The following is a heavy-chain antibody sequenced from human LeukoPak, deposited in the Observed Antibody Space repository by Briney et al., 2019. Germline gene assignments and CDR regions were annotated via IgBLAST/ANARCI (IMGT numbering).Heavy chain of an antibody. CDR3: ARALWGYFDL. CDR1: GGSNSSGGYS. Sequence: SETLSLTCAVSGGSNSSGGYSWSWIRQPPGKGLEWIGYIYHSGSTYYNPSLKSRVTISVDRSKNQFSLKLSSVTAADTAVYYCARALWGYFDLWGRGTLVTVSS. D-gene: IGHD3-10*01. J-gene: IGHJ2*01. V-gene: IGHV4-30-2*01. CDR2: IYHSGST.